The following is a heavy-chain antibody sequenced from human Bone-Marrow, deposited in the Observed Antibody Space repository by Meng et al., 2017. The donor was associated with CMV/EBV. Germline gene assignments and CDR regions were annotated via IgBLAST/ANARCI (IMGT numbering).Heavy chain of an antibody. Sequence: SETLSLTCTVSGGSISSYYWSWIRQPPGKGLEWIGYIYYSGSTYFNPSLKSRVTISVDASKNQFSLKLSSVTAADTAVYYCARDFTTPSEVVPAANYYYYGMDVWGQGTTVTVSS. CDR3: ARDFTTPSEVVPAANYYYYGMDV. J-gene: IGHJ6*02. CDR2: IYYSGST. D-gene: IGHD2-2*01. V-gene: IGHV4-59*12. CDR1: GGSISSYY.